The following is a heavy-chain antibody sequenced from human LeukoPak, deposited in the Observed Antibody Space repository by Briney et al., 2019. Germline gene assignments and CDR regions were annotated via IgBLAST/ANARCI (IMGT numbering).Heavy chain of an antibody. Sequence: PGGSLRLSCAASGFTSSSYSMNWVRQAPGKGLEWVSSISSSSSYIYYADSVKGRFTISRDNAKNSLYLQMNSLRAEDTAVYYCARDRDSSGSNLDYWGQGTLVTASS. CDR1: GFTSSSYS. CDR2: ISSSSSYI. CDR3: ARDRDSSGSNLDY. D-gene: IGHD3-22*01. J-gene: IGHJ4*02. V-gene: IGHV3-21*01.